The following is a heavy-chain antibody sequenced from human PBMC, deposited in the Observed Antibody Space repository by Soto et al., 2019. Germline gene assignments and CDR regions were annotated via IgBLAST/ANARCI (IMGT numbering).Heavy chain of an antibody. V-gene: IGHV1-18*04. CDR2: ISLYNGNT. D-gene: IGHD2-2*01. J-gene: IGHJ4*02. Sequence: ASVKVSCKAYDSSFTSHGISWVRQAPGQGLEWMGWISLYNGNTNYAQQFQGRVTMTTDTSTSTAYMELRSLRSDDTAMYFCAIYHLELFRFDYWGQGTLVTVSS. CDR1: DSSFTSHG. CDR3: AIYHLELFRFDY.